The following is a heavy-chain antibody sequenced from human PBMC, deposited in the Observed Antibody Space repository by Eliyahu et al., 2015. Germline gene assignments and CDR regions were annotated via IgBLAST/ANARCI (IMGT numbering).Heavy chain of an antibody. V-gene: IGHV3-13*01. CDR2: IGTAGDT. J-gene: IGHJ4*02. CDR1: XXXFSSXD. CDR3: ARVEAAAGTYDY. Sequence: EVQLVESGGGLVQPGGSLRLSCAASXXXFSSXDXHWVRQAXGKGLEWVSAIGTAGDTYYPGSVKGRFTISRENAKNSLYLQMNSLRAGDTAVYYCARVEAAAGTYDYWGQGTLVTVSS. D-gene: IGHD6-13*01.